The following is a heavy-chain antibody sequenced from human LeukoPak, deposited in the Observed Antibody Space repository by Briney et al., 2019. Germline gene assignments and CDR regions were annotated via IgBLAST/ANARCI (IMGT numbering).Heavy chain of an antibody. CDR2: IKSKTDGGTT. J-gene: IGHJ6*03. Sequence: GGSLRLSCAASGFTFSSYSMNWVRQAPGKGLEWVGRIKSKTDGGTTDYAAPVKGRFTISRDDSKNTLYLQMNSLETEDTAVYYCTHPFDVSLYYYYMDVWGKGTTVTVSS. V-gene: IGHV3-15*01. CDR3: THPFDVSLYYYYMDV. D-gene: IGHD2/OR15-2a*01. CDR1: GFTFSSYS.